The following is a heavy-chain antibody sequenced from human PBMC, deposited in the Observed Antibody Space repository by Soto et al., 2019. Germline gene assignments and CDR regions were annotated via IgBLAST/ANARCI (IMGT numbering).Heavy chain of an antibody. D-gene: IGHD3-10*01. CDR2: IYYSGGT. CDR1: GGSISGYY. V-gene: IGHV4-59*01. Sequence: QVQLQESGPGLVKPSETLSLTCTVSGGSISGYYWSWIRQPPGKGLEWIGYIYYSGGTNYNPSLESRVTISVDTSKNQFSLKVRSVTAPDTAVYYCARDGSGSARYAMDVWGQGTTVTVSS. CDR3: ARDGSGSARYAMDV. J-gene: IGHJ6*02.